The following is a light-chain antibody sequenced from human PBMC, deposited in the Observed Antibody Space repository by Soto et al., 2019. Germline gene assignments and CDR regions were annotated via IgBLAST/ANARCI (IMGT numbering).Light chain of an antibody. CDR1: QSISNS. J-gene: IGKJ1*01. CDR3: QRYHSDSET. CDR2: QTS. V-gene: IGKV1-5*03. Sequence: DIQMTQSPSTLSASVGDRVTITCRASQSISNSWAWFKQKPGKAPKVLIYQTSKLHNGVPSRFSGSGSGTEFTLTISGLQPDDFATYYCQRYHSDSETFGQGTKVEIK.